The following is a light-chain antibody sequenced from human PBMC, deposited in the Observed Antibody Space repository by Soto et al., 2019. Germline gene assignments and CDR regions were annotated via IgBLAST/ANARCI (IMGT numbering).Light chain of an antibody. V-gene: IGKV3-20*01. Sequence: EKVLTQSPGTLSFSPGERATLSCRASQSVSSNFLAWFLQHPGQAPRLLVYAASRRVTCIPARFRGSGSESDFTLTIGMLEPDDFAVYFCKQYGGSPIPFGRGTRL. CDR3: KQYGGSPIP. J-gene: IGKJ5*01. CDR1: QSVSSNF. CDR2: AAS.